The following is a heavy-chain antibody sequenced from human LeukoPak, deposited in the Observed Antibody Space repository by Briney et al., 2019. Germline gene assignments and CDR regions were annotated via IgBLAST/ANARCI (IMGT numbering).Heavy chain of an antibody. J-gene: IGHJ3*02. D-gene: IGHD3-10*01. CDR2: IYSGGST. V-gene: IGHV3-53*01. Sequence: GGSLRLSCAASGFTVSSNYMSWVRQAPGKGLEWVSVIYSGGSTYYADSVKGRFTISRDNSKNTLYLQMNGLRAEDTAVYYCARTYGSGSYYGAFDIWGQGTMVTVSS. CDR3: ARTYGSGSYYGAFDI. CDR1: GFTVSSNY.